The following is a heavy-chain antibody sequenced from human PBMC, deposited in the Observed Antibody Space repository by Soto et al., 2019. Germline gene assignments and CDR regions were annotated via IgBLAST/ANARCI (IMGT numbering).Heavy chain of an antibody. D-gene: IGHD3-10*01. CDR2: IYYSGST. CDR3: ALKVDEYHRYGSGSYVNYYYYGMDV. Sequence: PSETPALTCTVSGGSISSSSYYWGWIRQPPGKGLEWIGSIYYSGSTYYNPSLKSRVTISVDTSKNQFSLKLSSVTAADTAVYYCALKVDEYHRYGSGSYVNYYYYGMDVWGQGTTVTVSS. V-gene: IGHV4-39*05. J-gene: IGHJ6*02. CDR1: GGSISSSSYY.